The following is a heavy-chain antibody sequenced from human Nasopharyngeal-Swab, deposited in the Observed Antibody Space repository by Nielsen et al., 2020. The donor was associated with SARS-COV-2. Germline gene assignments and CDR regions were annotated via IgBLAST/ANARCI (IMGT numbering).Heavy chain of an antibody. J-gene: IGHJ4*02. CDR1: GFTFSSYA. V-gene: IGHV3-23*01. Sequence: GESLKISCAASGFTFSSYAMSWVRQAPGKGLEWVSAISGSGGSTYYADSVKGRFTISRDNSKNTLYLQMNSLRAEDTAVYYCATAIAVAGTPFDYWGQGTLVTVSS. D-gene: IGHD6-19*01. CDR3: ATAIAVAGTPFDY. CDR2: ISGSGGST.